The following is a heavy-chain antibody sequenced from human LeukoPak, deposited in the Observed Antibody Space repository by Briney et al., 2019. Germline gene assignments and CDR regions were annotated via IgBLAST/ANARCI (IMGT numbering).Heavy chain of an antibody. CDR3: ARGWNGGSLNWFDP. V-gene: IGHV1-2*02. D-gene: IGHD1-26*01. CDR2: INPNRGGI. CDR1: GYTFTDYY. J-gene: IGHJ5*02. Sequence: VASVKVSCKASGYTFTDYYMHWVRQAPGQGLEWMGWINPNRGGIKYSQNFQGRVTMTSDTSISTAYMELSRLRSDDTAVFYCARGWNGGSLNWFDPWGQGTLVTVSS.